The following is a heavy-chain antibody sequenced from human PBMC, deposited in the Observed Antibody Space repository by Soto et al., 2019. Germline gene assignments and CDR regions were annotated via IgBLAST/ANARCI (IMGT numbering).Heavy chain of an antibody. Sequence: GGSLRLSCAASGFTFSSYSMNWVRQAPGKGLEWVSSISSSSSYIYYADSVKGRFTISRDNAKNSLYLQMNSLRAEDTAVYYCARLRVVARTEYFDYWGQGTLVTVSS. V-gene: IGHV3-21*01. CDR1: GFTFSSYS. CDR2: ISSSSSYI. D-gene: IGHD2-2*01. CDR3: ARLRVVARTEYFDY. J-gene: IGHJ4*02.